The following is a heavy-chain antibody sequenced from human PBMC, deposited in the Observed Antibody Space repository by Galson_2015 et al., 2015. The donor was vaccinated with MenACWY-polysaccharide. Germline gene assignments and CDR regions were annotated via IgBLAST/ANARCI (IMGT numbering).Heavy chain of an antibody. V-gene: IGHV3-23*01. CDR2: IGGSGTT. J-gene: IGHJ5*02. CDR1: GFTFTNYA. Sequence: SLRLSCAASGFTFTNYAMNWVRQAPGKGLEWVSSIGGSGTTYYADSVKGRFTISRDNSKNMVYLQMNSLRAEDTAIYYCAKANSGVTSVGGGACWSVPWGPRSLVILS. CDR3: AKANSGVTSVGGGACWSVP. D-gene: IGHD2-8*02.